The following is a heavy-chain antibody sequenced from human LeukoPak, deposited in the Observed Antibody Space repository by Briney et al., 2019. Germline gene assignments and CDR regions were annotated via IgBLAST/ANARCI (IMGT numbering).Heavy chain of an antibody. D-gene: IGHD2-2*01. V-gene: IGHV3-11*01. CDR2: ISSSGSTI. CDR3: ARDLYRDCSSTSCHDFDY. J-gene: IGHJ4*02. CDR1: GFTFSDYY. Sequence: GGSLRLSCAASGFTFSDYYMSWIRQAPGKGLEWVSYISSSGSTIYYADSVKGRFTISRDNAKNSLYLQMNSLRAEDTAVYCCARDLYRDCSSTSCHDFDYWGQGTLVTVSS.